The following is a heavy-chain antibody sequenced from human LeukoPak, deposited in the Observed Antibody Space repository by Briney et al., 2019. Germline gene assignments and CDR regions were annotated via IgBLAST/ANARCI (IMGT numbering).Heavy chain of an antibody. D-gene: IGHD4/OR15-4a*01. J-gene: IGHJ4*02. CDR3: ARHSLTASLDY. V-gene: IGHV4-34*01. Sequence: SETLSLTCAVYGGSFSGYYWSWIRQPPGKGLEWIGEINHSGSTNYNPSLKSRVTISVDTSKNQFSLKLSPVTAADTAVYYCARHSLTASLDYWGQGTLVTVSS. CDR2: INHSGST. CDR1: GGSFSGYY.